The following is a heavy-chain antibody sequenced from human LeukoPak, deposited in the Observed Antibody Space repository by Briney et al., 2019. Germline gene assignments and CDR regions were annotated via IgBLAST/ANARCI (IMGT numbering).Heavy chain of an antibody. CDR3: ARVSRVIVVVPAATRGWFDP. CDR1: GYTFTSYG. D-gene: IGHD2-2*01. J-gene: IGHJ5*02. Sequence: ASVKVSCKASGYTFTSYGISWVRQAPGQGLEWMGWISAYNGNTNYAQKLQGRVTMTTDTSTSTAYMELRNLRSDDTAVYYCARVSRVIVVVPAATRGWFDPWGQGTLVTVSS. V-gene: IGHV1-18*01. CDR2: ISAYNGNT.